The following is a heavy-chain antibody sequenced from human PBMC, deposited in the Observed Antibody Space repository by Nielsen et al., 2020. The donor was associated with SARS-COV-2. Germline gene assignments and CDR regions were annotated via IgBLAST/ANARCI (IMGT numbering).Heavy chain of an antibody. V-gene: IGHV3-23*01. CDR1: GFTFSSYA. J-gene: IGHJ1*01. Sequence: GESLKISCAASGFTFSSYAMSWVRQAPGKGLEWVSAISGSGGYTYYADSVKGRFTISRDKSKTTLYVLMNSLRAEDTAVYYCAKMSPPGIAAGTAEYFQHWGQGTLVTVSS. CDR2: ISGSGGYT. D-gene: IGHD6-13*01. CDR3: AKMSPPGIAAGTAEYFQH.